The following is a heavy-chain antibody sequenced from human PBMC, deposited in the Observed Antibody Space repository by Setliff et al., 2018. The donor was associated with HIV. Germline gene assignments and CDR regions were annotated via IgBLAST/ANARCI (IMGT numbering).Heavy chain of an antibody. V-gene: IGHV3-48*01. CDR2: ISGDSNII. J-gene: IGHJ4*02. CDR3: ARDLHWAFDY. Sequence: GESLKISCTASGFTFSSYSMNWVRQAPGGGLEWVSYISGDSNIIDYADSVKGRFTISRDNAKNSLYLQMNSLRAEDTAVYYCARDLHWAFDYWGQGTLVTVSS. CDR1: GFTFSSYS. D-gene: IGHD7-27*01.